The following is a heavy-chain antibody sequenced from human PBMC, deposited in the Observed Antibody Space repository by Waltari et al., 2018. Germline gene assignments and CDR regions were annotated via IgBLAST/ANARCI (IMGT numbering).Heavy chain of an antibody. CDR3: VRYSSSSWSFDY. Sequence: EVQLVESGGGLVRRGGSLSLYCSASGFTFSYYAMHWVRQAPGKGLEYVSAIGSNGVSTYYADSVKGRFTISRDNSKNILYLQMSSLRDDDTGVYYCVRYSSSSWSFDYWGQGTLVTVSS. CDR2: IGSNGVST. D-gene: IGHD6-6*01. V-gene: IGHV3-64D*08. J-gene: IGHJ4*02. CDR1: GFTFSYYA.